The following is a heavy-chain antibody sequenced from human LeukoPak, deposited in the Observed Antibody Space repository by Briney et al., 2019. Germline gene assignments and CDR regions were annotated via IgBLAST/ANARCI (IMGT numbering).Heavy chain of an antibody. D-gene: IGHD1-26*01. CDR2: IIPILGIA. Sequence: SVKVSCKASGGTFSSYTISWVRQAPGQGLEWMGRIIPILGIANYAQKFQGRVTITADKSTSTAYMELSSLRSEDTAAYYCARGIVGATVFYYYYMDVWGKGTTVTVSS. J-gene: IGHJ6*03. V-gene: IGHV1-69*02. CDR1: GGTFSSYT. CDR3: ARGIVGATVFYYYYMDV.